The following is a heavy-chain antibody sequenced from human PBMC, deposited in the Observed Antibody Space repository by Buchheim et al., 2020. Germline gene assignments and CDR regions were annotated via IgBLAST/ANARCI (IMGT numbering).Heavy chain of an antibody. D-gene: IGHD3-3*01. Sequence: QVQLVESGGGVVQPGRSLRLSCAASEFTFSSYAMHWVRQAPGKGLEWVAVISYDGSNKYYADSVKGRFTISRDNFKNTLYLQMNSLRPEDTAVYYCARDGEGPPGYWGQGTL. CDR2: ISYDGSNK. V-gene: IGHV3-30-3*01. J-gene: IGHJ4*02. CDR1: EFTFSSYA. CDR3: ARDGEGPPGY.